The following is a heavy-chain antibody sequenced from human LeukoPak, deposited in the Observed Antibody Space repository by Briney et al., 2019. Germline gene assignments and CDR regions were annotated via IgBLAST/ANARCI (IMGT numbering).Heavy chain of an antibody. V-gene: IGHV4-59*12. CDR3: ARESTPRRLDTAMVRSDY. CDR1: GGSISNYF. CDR2: IYYSGSN. D-gene: IGHD5-18*01. Sequence: KSSETLSLTCTVSGGSISNYFWNWIRQPPGEGLEWIAYIYYSGSNNYNPSLKSRVTISVDTSKNQFSLKLSSVTAADTAVYYCARESTPRRLDTAMVRSDYWGQGTLVTVSS. J-gene: IGHJ4*02.